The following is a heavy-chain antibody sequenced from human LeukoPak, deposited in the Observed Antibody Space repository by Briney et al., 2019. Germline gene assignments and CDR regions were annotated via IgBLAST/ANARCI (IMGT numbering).Heavy chain of an antibody. J-gene: IGHJ4*02. CDR2: FSGSGDIT. D-gene: IGHD3-10*01. CDR3: AKDGVLVRGVITPLGY. V-gene: IGHV3-23*01. CDR1: GFTFSSYA. Sequence: PGGSLRLSCAASGFTFSSYAMSWVRQAPGKGLEWVSTFSGSGDITYYADSVKGRFTISRDNSKNTLYLQMNSLRAEDTAVYYCAKDGVLVRGVITPLGYWGQGTLVTVSS.